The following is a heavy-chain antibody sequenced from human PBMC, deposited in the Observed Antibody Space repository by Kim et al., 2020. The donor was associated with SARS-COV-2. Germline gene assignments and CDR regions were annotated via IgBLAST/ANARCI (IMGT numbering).Heavy chain of an antibody. CDR2: ISYDGSNK. Sequence: GGSLRLSCAASGFTFSSYAMHWVRQAPGKGLEWVAVISYDGSNKYYADSVKGRFTISRDNSKNTLYLQMNSLRAEDTAVYYCARSIIVVVVAATLVDYWGQGTLVTVSS. V-gene: IGHV3-30*04. J-gene: IGHJ4*02. CDR3: ARSIIVVVVAATLVDY. CDR1: GFTFSSYA. D-gene: IGHD2-15*01.